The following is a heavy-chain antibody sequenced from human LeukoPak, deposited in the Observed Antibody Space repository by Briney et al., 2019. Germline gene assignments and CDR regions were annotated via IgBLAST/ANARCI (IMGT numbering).Heavy chain of an antibody. D-gene: IGHD6-13*01. V-gene: IGHV3-48*01. J-gene: IGHJ5*02. CDR3: ARQAAAGS. Sequence: GGSLRLSCAASGFTFSSYSMNWVRQAPGKGLEWVSYISSSSSTIYYADSAKGRFTISRDNAKNSLYLQMNSLRAEDTAVYYCARQAAAGSWGQGTLVTVSS. CDR2: ISSSSSTI. CDR1: GFTFSSYS.